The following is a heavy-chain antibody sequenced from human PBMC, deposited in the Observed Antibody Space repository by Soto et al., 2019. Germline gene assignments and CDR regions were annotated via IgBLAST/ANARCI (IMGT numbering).Heavy chain of an antibody. CDR2: MYFGVIF. D-gene: IGHD3-9*01. J-gene: IGHJ5*02. V-gene: IGHV4-59*01. CDR1: CDSISSAY. Sequence: PSETRSLTRIIACDSISSAYWTWIRQPPKSGLDWIGLMYFGVIFNXXPCLESRXXFSVDTSKNQXSLKLTCGTAAYTAIYYCTRAFYDSVGFGGDPWGQGAQVX. CDR3: TRAFYDSVGFGGDP.